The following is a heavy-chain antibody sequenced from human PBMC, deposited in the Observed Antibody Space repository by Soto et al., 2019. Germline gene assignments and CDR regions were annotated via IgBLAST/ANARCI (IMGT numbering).Heavy chain of an antibody. D-gene: IGHD2-2*01. CDR3: ARARYQLLHPYYYGMDV. J-gene: IGHJ6*02. CDR2: IHYSGST. Sequence: SETLSLTCTFSGCSISSYYWSLIRQSPGKGLEWIGYIHYSGSTKSNPSLKSRVTISVDTFRNQVSLKLSSVTAADSAVYFCARARYQLLHPYYYGMDVWGQGTTVTVSS. CDR1: GCSISSYY. V-gene: IGHV4-59*01.